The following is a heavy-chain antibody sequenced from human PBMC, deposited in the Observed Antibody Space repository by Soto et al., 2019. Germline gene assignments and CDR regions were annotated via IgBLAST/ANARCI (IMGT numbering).Heavy chain of an antibody. CDR2: IYYSGST. J-gene: IGHJ4*02. V-gene: IGHV4-39*01. CDR1: GGSISSSSYY. D-gene: IGHD6-19*01. CDR3: ARHAFGSGWYLYYFDY. Sequence: SETLSLTSTVSGGSISSSSYYCGWIRQPPGKGLEWIGSIYYSGSTYYNPSLKSRVTISVDTSKNQFSLKLSSVTAADTAVYYCARHAFGSGWYLYYFDYWGQGTLVTVSS.